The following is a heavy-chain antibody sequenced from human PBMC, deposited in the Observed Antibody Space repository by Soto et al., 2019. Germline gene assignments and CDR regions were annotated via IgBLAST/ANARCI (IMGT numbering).Heavy chain of an antibody. V-gene: IGHV4-61*01. CDR1: GGSVSSGSYY. CDR2: IYYSGST. D-gene: IGHD6-19*01. Sequence: QVQLQESGPGLVKPSETLSLTCTVSGGSVSSGSYYWRWIRHPPGKGLERIGYIYYSGSTNYNPSLKSRVTISVDTCRNQFALTLSSVTAADTAVYYCARLRYSRGWYEGDYWGQGTLVTVSS. J-gene: IGHJ4*02. CDR3: ARLRYSRGWYEGDY.